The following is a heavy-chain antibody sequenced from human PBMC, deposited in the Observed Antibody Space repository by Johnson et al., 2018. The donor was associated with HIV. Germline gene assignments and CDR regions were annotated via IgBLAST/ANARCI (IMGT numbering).Heavy chain of an antibody. V-gene: IGHV3-23*04. Sequence: VQLVESGGGLVKPGGSLRLSCAASGFTFSSYAMSWVRQAPGKGLEWVSTISGSGGTTYSADSVKGRVTISRDNSKNTLYLQMNSLRAEDTAVYYCARGGFWSGYYLLSHAFDIWGQGTMVTVSS. D-gene: IGHD3-3*01. CDR2: ISGSGGTT. J-gene: IGHJ3*02. CDR3: ARGGFWSGYYLLSHAFDI. CDR1: GFTFSSYA.